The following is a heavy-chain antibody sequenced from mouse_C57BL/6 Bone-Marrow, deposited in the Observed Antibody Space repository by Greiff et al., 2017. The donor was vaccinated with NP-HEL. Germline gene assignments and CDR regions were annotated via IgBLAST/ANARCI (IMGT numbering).Heavy chain of an antibody. CDR2: ISSGGDYI. CDR1: GFTFSSYA. D-gene: IGHD2-2*01. V-gene: IGHV5-9-1*02. CDR3: TRDGYYYGYEGLPY. Sequence: EVKLVESGEGLVKPGGSLKLSCAASGFTFSSYAMSWVRQTPEKRLEWVAYISSGGDYIYYADTVKGRFTISRDNARNTLYLQMSSLKSEDTAMYYCTRDGYYYGYEGLPYWGQGTLVTVSA. J-gene: IGHJ3*01.